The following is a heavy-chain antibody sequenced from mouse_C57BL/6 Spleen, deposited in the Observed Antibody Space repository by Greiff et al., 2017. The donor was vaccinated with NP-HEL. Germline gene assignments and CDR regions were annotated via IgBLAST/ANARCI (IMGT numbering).Heavy chain of an antibody. CDR1: GYSFTSYY. Sequence: QVQLKESGPELVKPGASVKISCKASGYSFTSYYIHWVKQRPGQGLEWIGWIYPGSGNTKYNEKFKGKATLTADTSSSTAYMQLSSLTSEDSAVYYCARGEAIYYGYDGAWFAYWGQGTLVTVSA. V-gene: IGHV1-66*01. J-gene: IGHJ3*01. CDR2: IYPGSGNT. D-gene: IGHD2-2*01. CDR3: ARGEAIYYGYDGAWFAY.